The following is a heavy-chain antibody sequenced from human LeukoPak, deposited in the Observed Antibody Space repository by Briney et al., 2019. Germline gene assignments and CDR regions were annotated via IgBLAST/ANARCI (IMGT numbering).Heavy chain of an antibody. D-gene: IGHD6-13*01. CDR1: GYSISSGCY. CDR3: ARQGGSSSPYYYYYMDV. V-gene: IGHV4-38-2*01. CDR2: MYHSGST. J-gene: IGHJ6*03. Sequence: SETLSLTCAVSGYSISSGCYWGWFRQPPEKGLEWIGCMYHSGSTYYNPSLKSRVTISVDTSKNQFSLKLSSVTAADTAVYYCARQGGSSSPYYYYYMDVWGKGTTVTVSS.